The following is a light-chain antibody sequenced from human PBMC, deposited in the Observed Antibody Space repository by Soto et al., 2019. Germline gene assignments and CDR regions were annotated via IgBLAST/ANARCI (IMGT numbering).Light chain of an antibody. CDR2: EIS. CDR1: SSDVGGYNY. J-gene: IGLJ1*01. Sequence: QSALTQPPSASGSPGQSVAISCTGTSSDVGGYNYVSWYQQHPGKAPKLMIYEISKRPSGVPDRFSGSKSGNTASLTVSGLQDEDEADYYCSSYAGTHIVFGTGTKLTVL. V-gene: IGLV2-8*01. CDR3: SSYAGTHIV.